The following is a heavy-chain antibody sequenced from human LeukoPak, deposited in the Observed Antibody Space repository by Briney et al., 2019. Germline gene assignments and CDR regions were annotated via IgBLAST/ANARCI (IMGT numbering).Heavy chain of an antibody. V-gene: IGHV3-21*01. CDR3: ARGVRYFDWLLSY. CDR1: GFTFSRFG. Sequence: GGSLRLSRAASGFTFSRFGMNWVRQAPGKGLEGVSSITSSGSNIDYADSVKVGFTISRANAKNSLYLQMNSLRAEDTAVYYCARGVRYFDWLLSYWGQGALVTVSS. CDR2: ITSSGSNI. D-gene: IGHD3-9*01. J-gene: IGHJ4*02.